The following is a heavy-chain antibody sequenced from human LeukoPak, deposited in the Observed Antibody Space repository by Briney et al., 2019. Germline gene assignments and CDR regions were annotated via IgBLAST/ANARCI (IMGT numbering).Heavy chain of an antibody. CDR3: ARGLYSGSYYRFGY. CDR1: GFTFTGYY. V-gene: IGHV1-2*02. D-gene: IGHD1-26*01. Sequence: ASVKVSCKASGFTFTGYYIHWVRQAPGQGLEWMGWINPNSGGTNYAQKFQGRVTMTRDTSISTAYMELSRLRSDDTAVYYCARGLYSGSYYRFGYWGQGTLVTVSS. J-gene: IGHJ4*02. CDR2: INPNSGGT.